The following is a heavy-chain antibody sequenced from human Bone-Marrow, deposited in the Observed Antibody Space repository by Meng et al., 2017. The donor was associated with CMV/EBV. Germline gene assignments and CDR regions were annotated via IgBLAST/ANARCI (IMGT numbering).Heavy chain of an antibody. V-gene: IGHV1-69*04. D-gene: IGHD3-10*01. CDR2: IIPILGIA. J-gene: IGHJ5*02. CDR3: ARDADTMVRGVIGFDP. Sequence: SVKVSCKASGYTFTGYYMHWVRQAPGQGLEWMGRIIPILGIANYAQKFQGRVTITADKSTSTAYMELSSLRSEDTAVYYCARDADTMVRGVIGFDPWGQGTLVTVS. CDR1: GYTFTGYY.